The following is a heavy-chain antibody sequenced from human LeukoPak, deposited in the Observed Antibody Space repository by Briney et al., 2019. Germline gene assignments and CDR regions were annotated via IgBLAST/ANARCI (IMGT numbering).Heavy chain of an antibody. Sequence: ASVKVSCKASGGTFSSYAISWVRQAPGQGLEWMGGIIPIFGTANYAQKFQGRVTITADESTSTAYMELSSLRSEDTAVYYCARGTIFGVVIMNNWLDPWGQGTLVTVSS. CDR2: IIPIFGTA. CDR1: GGTFSSYA. CDR3: ARGTIFGVVIMNNWLDP. V-gene: IGHV1-69*13. D-gene: IGHD3-3*01. J-gene: IGHJ5*02.